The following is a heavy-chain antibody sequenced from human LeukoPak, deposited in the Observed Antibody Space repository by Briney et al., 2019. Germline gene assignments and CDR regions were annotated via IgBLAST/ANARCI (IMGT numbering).Heavy chain of an antibody. D-gene: IGHD2-15*01. CDR2: INPNSGGT. J-gene: IGHJ4*02. Sequence: ASVKASCKASGYTFTGYYMHWVRQAPGQGLEWMGWINPNSGGTNYAQKFQGWATMTRDTSISTAYMELSRLRSDDTAVYYCAKTSCSGGSCYLDYWGQGTLVTVSS. V-gene: IGHV1-2*04. CDR1: GYTFTGYY. CDR3: AKTSCSGGSCYLDY.